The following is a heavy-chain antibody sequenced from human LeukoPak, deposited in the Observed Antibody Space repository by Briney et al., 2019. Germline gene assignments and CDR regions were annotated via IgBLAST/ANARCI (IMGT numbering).Heavy chain of an antibody. CDR1: GFTFSSYS. J-gene: IGHJ4*02. D-gene: IGHD6-19*01. V-gene: IGHV3-48*01. CDR3: ARDSAGWGY. CDR2: ISSSSSTI. Sequence: GSLRLSCAASGFTFSSYSMNWVRQAPGKGLEWVSYISSSSSTIYYADSVKGRFTISRDNAKNSLYLQMNSLRAEDTAVYYCARDSAGWGYWGQGTLVTVSS.